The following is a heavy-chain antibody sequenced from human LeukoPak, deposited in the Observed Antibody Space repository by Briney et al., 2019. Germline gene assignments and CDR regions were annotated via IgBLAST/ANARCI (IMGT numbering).Heavy chain of an antibody. D-gene: IGHD2-21*02. CDR3: AKKRPGDGDRLDY. CDR1: GFSFSRYG. Sequence: PGGSLRLSCAASGFSFSRYGMHWVRHAPGKGLDWVAYIQFDGNNKKYADSVKGRFTISRDNSRNKLDLQMNSLREDDTAIYYCAKKRPGDGDRLDYWGQGTLVTVSS. V-gene: IGHV3-30*02. J-gene: IGHJ4*02. CDR2: IQFDGNNK.